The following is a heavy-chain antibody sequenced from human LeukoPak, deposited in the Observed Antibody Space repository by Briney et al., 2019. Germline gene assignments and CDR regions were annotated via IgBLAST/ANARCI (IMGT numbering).Heavy chain of an antibody. CDR2: INHSGST. V-gene: IGHV4-30-2*01. Sequence: SQTLSLTCAVSGGSISSGGYYWSWIRQPPGKGLEWIGEINHSGSTSYNPSLKSRVTISVDTSKNQFSLKLSSVTAADTAVYHCARTQWLVPTNFDYWGQGTLVTVSS. CDR3: ARTQWLVPTNFDY. J-gene: IGHJ4*02. CDR1: GGSISSGGYY. D-gene: IGHD6-19*01.